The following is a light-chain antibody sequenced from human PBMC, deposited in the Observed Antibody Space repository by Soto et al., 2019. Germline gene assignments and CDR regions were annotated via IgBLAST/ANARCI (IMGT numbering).Light chain of an antibody. CDR1: SSNIGEGYD. J-gene: IGLJ3*02. Sequence: QSVLTQPPSMSGAPGQRVTISCTGSSSNIGEGYDVHWYQLLPGTAPKLLIYGNTNRPSGVPDRFSGSKSGTSASLAITGRRDEDEADYYCQSHDSSLNSWVFGGGTKLTVL. CDR2: GNT. CDR3: QSHDSSLNSWV. V-gene: IGLV1-40*01.